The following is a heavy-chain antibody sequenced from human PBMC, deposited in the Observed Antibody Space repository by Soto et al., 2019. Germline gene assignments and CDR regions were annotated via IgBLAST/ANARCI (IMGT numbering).Heavy chain of an antibody. CDR3: XXVXXXXGNFDY. CDR1: GFTFSNYW. Sequence: EXQLVXSGXGLVXPGGSLRLSXGASGFTFSNYWMHWVXXXXXXXLVWVSRINGDGSFTRFADSVKGRFTISRDNAKNTLXLQMXSLRAEDTAXYYCXXVXXXXGNFDYWGQGTLVTVSS. J-gene: IGHJ4*02. V-gene: IGHV3-74*01. CDR2: INGDGSFT.